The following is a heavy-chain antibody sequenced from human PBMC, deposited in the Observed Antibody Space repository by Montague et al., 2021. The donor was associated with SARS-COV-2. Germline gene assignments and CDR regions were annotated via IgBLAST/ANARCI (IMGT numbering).Heavy chain of an antibody. CDR3: ARMTLLRYFDWLSHGGYFDY. CDR1: GGSISSGGYS. V-gene: IGHV4-39*01. CDR2: IYYSGST. Sequence: SETLSLTCAVSGGSISSGGYSWSWIRQPPGKGLEWIGSIYYSGSTYYNPSLKSRVTISVDTSKNQFSLKLSSVTAADTAVYYCARMTLLRYFDWLSHGGYFDYWGQGTLVTVSS. D-gene: IGHD3-9*01. J-gene: IGHJ4*02.